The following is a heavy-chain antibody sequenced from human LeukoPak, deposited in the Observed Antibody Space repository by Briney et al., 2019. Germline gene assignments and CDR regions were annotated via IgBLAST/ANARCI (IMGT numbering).Heavy chain of an antibody. CDR1: GYSISSGYY. CDR3: ARDNYGDYAFDYYYGMDV. D-gene: IGHD4-17*01. V-gene: IGHV4-38-2*02. CDR2: IYHSGST. Sequence: SETLSLTCTVSGYSISSGYYWGWIRQPPGKGLEWIGSIYHSGSTYYNPSLKSRVTISVDTSKNQFSLKLSSVTAADTAVYYCARDNYGDYAFDYYYGMDVWGQGTTVTVSS. J-gene: IGHJ6*02.